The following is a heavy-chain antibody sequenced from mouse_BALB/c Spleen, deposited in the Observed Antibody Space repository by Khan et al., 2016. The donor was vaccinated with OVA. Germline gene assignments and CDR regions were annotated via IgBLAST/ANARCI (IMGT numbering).Heavy chain of an antibody. D-gene: IGHD2-10*02. CDR3: ARAGYGSFAY. V-gene: IGHV1S56*01. J-gene: IGHJ3*01. Sequence: QVQLQQPGPELVKPGPSVRISCKASGYTFTSYYIPWVKQRPGQGLEWIGWIYPGNVNPKYNERFKGKATLTADKSSSTAYMQLSSLTSEDSAVYCCARAGYGSFAYWGQGTLVTVSA. CDR2: IYPGNVNP. CDR1: GYTFTSYY.